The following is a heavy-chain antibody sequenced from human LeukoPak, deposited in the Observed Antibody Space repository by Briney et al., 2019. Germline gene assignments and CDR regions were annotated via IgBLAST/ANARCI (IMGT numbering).Heavy chain of an antibody. V-gene: IGHV3-23*01. J-gene: IGHJ4*02. Sequence: GGSLRLSCVVSGSTSSSYAMSWVRQAPGKGLEWVSAIGGSGTPTYYADSVKGRFTISRDNSKNTLYLRMSSLRAEDTAIYYCGTDACGDSYDYWGQGTLVTVSS. CDR2: IGGSGTPT. D-gene: IGHD4-17*01. CDR1: GSTSSSYA. CDR3: GTDACGDSYDY.